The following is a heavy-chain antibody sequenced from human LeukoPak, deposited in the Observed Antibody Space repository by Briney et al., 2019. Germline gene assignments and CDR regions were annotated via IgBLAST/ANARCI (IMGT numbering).Heavy chain of an antibody. J-gene: IGHJ4*02. V-gene: IGHV3-21*01. CDR3: ARVGSQWLVDY. D-gene: IGHD6-19*01. Sequence: GGSLRLSCAVSGFTFRTYSMNWVRQAPGKGLEWVAYITSSSSHIYYADSVKGRFTISRDNVNNSLYLQMNSLRADDTAVYYCARVGSQWLVDYWGQGTLVTVSS. CDR1: GFTFRTYS. CDR2: ITSSSSHI.